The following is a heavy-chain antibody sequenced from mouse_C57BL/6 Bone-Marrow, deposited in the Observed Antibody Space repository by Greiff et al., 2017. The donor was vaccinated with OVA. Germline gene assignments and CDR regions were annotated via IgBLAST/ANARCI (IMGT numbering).Heavy chain of an antibody. CDR3: ARWGGAYYYAMDY. CDR2: IYPGDGDT. V-gene: IGHV1-80*01. CDR1: GYAFSSYW. J-gene: IGHJ4*01. Sequence: VQGVESGAELVKPGASVKISCKASGYAFSSYWMNWVKQRPGKGLEWIGQIYPGDGDTNYNGKFKGKATLTADKSSSTAYMQLSSLTSEDSAVYFFARWGGAYYYAMDYWGQGTSVTVSS.